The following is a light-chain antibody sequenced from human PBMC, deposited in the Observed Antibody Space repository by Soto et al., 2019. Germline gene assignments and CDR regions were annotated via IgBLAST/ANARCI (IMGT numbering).Light chain of an antibody. J-gene: IGLJ3*02. CDR3: SSYTTTNTLWV. CDR1: SSDVGAYNY. V-gene: IGLV2-14*01. Sequence: SALTQPASVSGSPGQSITISCTGTSSDVGAYNYVSWYQQHPGKAPKLIISEVSNRPSGVSNRFSGSKSDNTASLTISGLQAEDEADYFCSSYTTTNTLWVFGGGTKVTVL. CDR2: EVS.